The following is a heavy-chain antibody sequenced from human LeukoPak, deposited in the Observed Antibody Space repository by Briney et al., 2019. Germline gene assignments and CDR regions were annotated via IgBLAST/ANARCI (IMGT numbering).Heavy chain of an antibody. Sequence: SETLSLTCTVSGASLSSDYWNWIRQPPGKGLEWIGNIYYIGSTNYNPSLKSRVTISVDTSKNQFSLELSSVTAADTAVYYCARHGAYDFWSGYLDYWGQGTLVTVSS. CDR3: ARHGAYDFWSGYLDY. CDR1: GASLSSDY. CDR2: IYYIGST. D-gene: IGHD3-3*01. V-gene: IGHV4-59*01. J-gene: IGHJ4*02.